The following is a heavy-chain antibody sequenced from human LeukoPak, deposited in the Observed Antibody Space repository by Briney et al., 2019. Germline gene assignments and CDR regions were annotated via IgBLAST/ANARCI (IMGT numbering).Heavy chain of an antibody. J-gene: IGHJ6*03. CDR1: GFALTTYN. V-gene: IGHV1-18*01. CDR2: DTAFNENT. CDR3: ARNTYGYKFSMDV. Sequence: ASVKVSCKASGFALTTYNIVWLRQAPGQGLEWVGWDTAFNENTHYSRKVQGRVTMTRDTSTSTAYMELRSLRSDDTAVYYCARNTYGYKFSMDVRGKGTTVTVSS. D-gene: IGHD5-24*01.